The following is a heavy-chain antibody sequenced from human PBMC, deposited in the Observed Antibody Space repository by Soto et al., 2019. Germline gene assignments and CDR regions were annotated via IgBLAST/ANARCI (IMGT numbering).Heavy chain of an antibody. D-gene: IGHD2-2*01. CDR2: INPNSGGT. CDR3: ARANERSVVPAAMVKIEPQRAELGLDP. V-gene: IGHV1-2*04. J-gene: IGHJ5*02. CDR1: GYTFTGYY. Sequence: ASVKVSCKASGYTFTGYYMHWVRQAPGQGLEWMGWINPNSGGTNYAQKFQGWVTMTRDTSISTAYMELSRLRSDDTAVYYCARANERSVVPAAMVKIEPQRAELGLDPWGQGTLVTVSS.